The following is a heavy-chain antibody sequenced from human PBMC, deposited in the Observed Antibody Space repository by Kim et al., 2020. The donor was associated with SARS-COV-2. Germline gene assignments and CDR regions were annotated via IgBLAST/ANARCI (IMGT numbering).Heavy chain of an antibody. D-gene: IGHD3-10*02. CDR3: ARDKMFYGMDV. V-gene: IGHV3-30*04. CDR1: GFTFSSYA. CDR2: ISYDGSNK. Sequence: GGSLRLSCAASGFTFSSYAMHWVRQAPGKGLEWVAVISYDGSNKYYADSVKGRFTISRDNSKNTLYLQMNSLRAEDTAVYYCARDKMFYGMDVWGQGTTVTVSS. J-gene: IGHJ6*02.